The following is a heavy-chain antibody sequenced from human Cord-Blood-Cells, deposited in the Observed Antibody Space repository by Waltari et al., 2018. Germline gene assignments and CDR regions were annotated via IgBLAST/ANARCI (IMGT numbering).Heavy chain of an antibody. CDR1: GDRVSSNSAA. CDR3: ARDRLGAIYWYFDL. J-gene: IGHJ2*01. CDR2: TYYRSKWYN. D-gene: IGHD1-26*01. Sequence: QVQLQQSGPGLVKPSQTLSLTFAISGDRVSSNSAAWNWIRPSPARGLEWLGRTYYRSKWYNDYAGSVKSRITINPDTSKNQFSLQLNSVTPEDTAVYYCARDRLGAIYWYFDLWGRGTLVTVSS. V-gene: IGHV6-1*01.